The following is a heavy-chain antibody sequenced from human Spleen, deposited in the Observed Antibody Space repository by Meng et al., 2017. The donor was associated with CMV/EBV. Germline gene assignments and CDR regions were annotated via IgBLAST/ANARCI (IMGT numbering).Heavy chain of an antibody. Sequence: GGSLRLSCLASGFAFSNYAMHWVRQAPGKGLEWVAVISYDGSNKYYADSVKGRFTISRDSSKNTLYLQMNSLRAEDTAVYYCAREAYSSPSGDNWFDPWGQGTLVTVSS. CDR3: AREAYSSPSGDNWFDP. CDR1: GFAFSNYA. V-gene: IGHV3-30-3*01. J-gene: IGHJ5*02. CDR2: ISYDGSNK. D-gene: IGHD3-22*01.